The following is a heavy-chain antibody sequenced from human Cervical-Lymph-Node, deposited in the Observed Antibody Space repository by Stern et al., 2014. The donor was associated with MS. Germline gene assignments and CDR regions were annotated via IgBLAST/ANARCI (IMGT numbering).Heavy chain of an antibody. J-gene: IGHJ4*02. V-gene: IGHV3-21*01. CDR2: LSSGVSYI. D-gene: IGHD4-23*01. Sequence: VQLVESGGGLVKPGGSLRLSCAASGFTFSSYSMNWVRQAPGKGLEWVASLSSGVSYIYYADSLKGRFTISRDNAKNSLYLQMNSLRAEDTAVYYCARGRGGNYRYYFDYWGQGTLVTVSS. CDR1: GFTFSSYS. CDR3: ARGRGGNYRYYFDY.